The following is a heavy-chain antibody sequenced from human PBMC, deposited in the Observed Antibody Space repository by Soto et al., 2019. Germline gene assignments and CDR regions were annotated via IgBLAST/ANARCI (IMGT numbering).Heavy chain of an antibody. J-gene: IGHJ5*02. CDR1: GGSISSGGYY. V-gene: IGHV4-31*03. CDR2: IYYSGST. D-gene: IGHD3-22*01. Sequence: NPSETLSLTCTVSGGSISSGGYYWSWIRQHPGKGLECIGYIYYSGSTYYNPSLKSRVTISVDTSKNQFSLKLSSVTAADTAVYYCARDPGQNYYDSSGYFLNWFDPWGQGTLVTVSS. CDR3: ARDPGQNYYDSSGYFLNWFDP.